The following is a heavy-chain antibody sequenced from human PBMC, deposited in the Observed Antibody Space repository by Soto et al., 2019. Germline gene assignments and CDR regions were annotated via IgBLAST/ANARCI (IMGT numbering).Heavy chain of an antibody. V-gene: IGHV1-46*03. CDR3: ARPRSSVRDLDS. J-gene: IGHJ4*02. CDR2: INPSGGST. CDR1: GYTFTSYY. D-gene: IGHD6-13*01. Sequence: ASVKVSCKASGYTFTSYYIHWVRQAPGQGLEWMGMINPSGGSTSYAQKFQGRVTMTRDTSTSTVYMELSSLTSEDTAVYYCARPRSSVRDLDSWGQGTLVTVSS.